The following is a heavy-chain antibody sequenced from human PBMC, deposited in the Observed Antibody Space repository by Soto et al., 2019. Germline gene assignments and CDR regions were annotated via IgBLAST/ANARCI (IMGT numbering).Heavy chain of an antibody. CDR3: ARDPSEGRVGNWFES. D-gene: IGHD2-2*01. CDR2: ISSSTSYV. V-gene: IGHV3-21*06. CDR1: GFTFSRYG. J-gene: IGHJ5*01. Sequence: RRLSCAASGFTFSRYGMNWLRQAPGKGLEWVASISSSTSYVYYADSVKGRFSTSRDNAKNILYLEMYGLRTEDTAVYYCARDPSEGRVGNWFESWGQGTLVTVSS.